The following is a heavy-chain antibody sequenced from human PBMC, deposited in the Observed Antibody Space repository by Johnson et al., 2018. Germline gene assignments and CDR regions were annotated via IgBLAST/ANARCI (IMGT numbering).Heavy chain of an antibody. J-gene: IGHJ4*02. CDR1: GGTFSSYA. CDR3: AKDILPVLVGARGIFAY. CDR2: IIPIFGTA. V-gene: IGHV1-69*05. Sequence: QVQLVQSGAEVKKPGSSVKVSCKASGGTFSSYAISWVRQAPGQGLEWMGGIIPIFGTAHYAQKFQGRVTITTDETTSTAYMELRSLRSEDTAVYYCAKDILPVLVGARGIFAYWGQGTLVTVSS. D-gene: IGHD1-26*01.